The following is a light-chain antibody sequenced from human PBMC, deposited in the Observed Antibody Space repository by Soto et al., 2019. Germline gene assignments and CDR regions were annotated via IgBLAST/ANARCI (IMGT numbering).Light chain of an antibody. V-gene: IGLV1-44*01. CDR1: SYNIGINT. CDR2: TNN. Sequence: QSVLTQPPSASGTPGQRVTISCSGSSYNIGINTVNWYQHLPGAAPKLLIHTNNQRPSGGPDRFSSSKSGTSASLAISGLQSEDEADYYCAAWDDSLNGYVFGTGTKLTVL. J-gene: IGLJ1*01. CDR3: AAWDDSLNGYV.